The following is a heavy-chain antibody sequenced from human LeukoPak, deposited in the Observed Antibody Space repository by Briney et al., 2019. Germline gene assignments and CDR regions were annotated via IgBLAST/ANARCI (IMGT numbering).Heavy chain of an antibody. CDR3: ARGYSSSWHYYYYGMDV. CDR1: GGTFSSYA. D-gene: IGHD6-13*01. V-gene: IGHV1-46*01. J-gene: IGHJ6*02. Sequence: GASVKVSCKASGGTFSSYAISWVRQAPGQGLEWMGIINPSGGSTSYAQKFQGRVTMTRDTSTSTVYMELSSLRSEDTAVYYCARGYSSSWHYYYYGMDVWGQGTTVTVSS. CDR2: INPSGGST.